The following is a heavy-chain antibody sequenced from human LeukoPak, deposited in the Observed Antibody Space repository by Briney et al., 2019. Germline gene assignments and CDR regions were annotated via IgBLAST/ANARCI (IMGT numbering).Heavy chain of an antibody. CDR2: IYYSGST. CDR3: ARDHGDHDAFDI. CDR1: GGSISSGGYY. V-gene: IGHV4-31*03. J-gene: IGHJ3*02. Sequence: SETLSLTCTVSGGSISSGGYYWSWIRQHPGKGLEWIGYIYYSGSTYYNPSLKSRVTISLDTSKNQFSLKLSSVTAADTAVYYCARDHGDHDAFDIWGQGIMVTVSS. D-gene: IGHD3-10*01.